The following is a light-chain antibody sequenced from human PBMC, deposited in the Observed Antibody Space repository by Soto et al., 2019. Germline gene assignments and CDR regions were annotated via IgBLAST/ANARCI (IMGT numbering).Light chain of an antibody. CDR1: QSISSY. CDR2: AAS. J-gene: IGKJ3*01. CDR3: QQSYSTLFT. Sequence: DIQMTQSPSSLSASVGDRVTITCRASQSISSYLNWYQQKPGKAPKLLIYAASSLQSGVPSRFSSSGSGTDFTLTISSLQPEDFATYYCQQSYSTLFTFGPGTKVDIK. V-gene: IGKV1-39*01.